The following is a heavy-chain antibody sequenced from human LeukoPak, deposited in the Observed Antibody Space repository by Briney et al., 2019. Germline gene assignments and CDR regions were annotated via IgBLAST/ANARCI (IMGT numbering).Heavy chain of an antibody. V-gene: IGHV3-66*01. CDR2: IFSHGEA. J-gene: IGHJ4*02. CDR3: ARDPPAVSINTYA. Sequence: GGSLRLSCAASGFTVCNNYMNWVRQAPGQGLDWVSLIFSHGEASYAYSVKGRFTISRDNSKNTLYLQMNGLRVEDTAVYYCARDPPAVSINTYAWGQGTLVTVSS. D-gene: IGHD2-8*01. CDR1: GFTVCNNY.